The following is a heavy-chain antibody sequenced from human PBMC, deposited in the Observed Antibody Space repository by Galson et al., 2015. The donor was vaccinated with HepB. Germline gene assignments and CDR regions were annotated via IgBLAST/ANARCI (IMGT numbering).Heavy chain of an antibody. J-gene: IGHJ4*02. Sequence: SLRLSCAASGFTFSSYAMSWVRQAPGKGLEWVSVISGRGTSTSYADSVKGRFTISRDTSKNTLYLQMNSLRAEDTAVYYCARDGWDDYSSYYFDYWGQGTLVTVSS. V-gene: IGHV3-23*01. CDR3: ARDGWDDYSSYYFDY. D-gene: IGHD4-11*01. CDR1: GFTFSSYA. CDR2: ISGRGTST.